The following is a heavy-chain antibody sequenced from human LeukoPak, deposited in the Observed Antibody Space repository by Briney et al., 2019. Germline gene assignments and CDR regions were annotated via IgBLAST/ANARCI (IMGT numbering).Heavy chain of an antibody. Sequence: ASVKVSCKASGDTFTSYDINWVRQATGQGLEWMGWINPNSGNTGYAQKFQGRVTMTRNTSISTAYMELSSLRSEDTAVYYCAREGTMVRGTCGRYYYGMDVWRQGTTVTVSS. CDR1: GDTFTSYD. CDR3: AREGTMVRGTCGRYYYGMDV. D-gene: IGHD3-10*01. J-gene: IGHJ6*02. V-gene: IGHV1-8*01. CDR2: INPNSGNT.